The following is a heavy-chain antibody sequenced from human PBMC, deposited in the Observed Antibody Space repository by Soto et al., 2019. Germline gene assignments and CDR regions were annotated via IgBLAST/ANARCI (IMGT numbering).Heavy chain of an antibody. J-gene: IGHJ6*02. V-gene: IGHV1-46*01. D-gene: IGHD6-25*01. CDR2: INPSGGST. Sequence: AASVKVSCKASGYTFTSYYMHWVRQAPGQGLEWMGIINPSGGSTSYAQKFQGRVTMTRDTSTSTVYMELSSLRSEDTAVYYCARGGGTAATGGYYYGMDVWGQGTTVTVSS. CDR3: ARGGGTAATGGYYYGMDV. CDR1: GYTFTSYY.